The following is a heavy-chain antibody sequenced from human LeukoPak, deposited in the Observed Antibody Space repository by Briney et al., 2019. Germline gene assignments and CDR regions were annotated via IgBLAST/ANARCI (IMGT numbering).Heavy chain of an antibody. D-gene: IGHD6-6*01. CDR3: AGGSYSSSKYFDY. Sequence: GGSLNPSCAASGFTFSSYSMNWVRQAPGKGLEWVSYISSTGSTIYYADSVRGRFTISRDNAKNSLYLQMNSLRAEDTAVYYCAGGSYSSSKYFDYWGQGTLVTVSS. J-gene: IGHJ4*02. CDR1: GFTFSSYS. V-gene: IGHV3-48*01. CDR2: ISSTGSTI.